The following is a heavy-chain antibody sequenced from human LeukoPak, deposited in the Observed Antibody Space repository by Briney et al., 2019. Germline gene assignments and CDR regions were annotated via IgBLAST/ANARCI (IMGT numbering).Heavy chain of an antibody. CDR3: ARGVYDYYYYYGMDV. J-gene: IGHJ6*02. Sequence: ASVKVSCKASGYTFTSYDINWVRQATGQGLEWMGWMNPNSGNTGYAQKFQGRVTMTRNTSISTAYMELSSPRSEDTAVYYCARGVYDYYYYYGMDVWGQGTTVTVSS. V-gene: IGHV1-8*01. D-gene: IGHD3-16*01. CDR2: MNPNSGNT. CDR1: GYTFTSYD.